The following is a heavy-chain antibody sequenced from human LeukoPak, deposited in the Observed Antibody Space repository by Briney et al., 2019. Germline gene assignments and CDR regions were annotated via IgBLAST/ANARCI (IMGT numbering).Heavy chain of an antibody. J-gene: IGHJ4*02. CDR3: ARTPSGLRYFDWLLHFDY. D-gene: IGHD3-9*01. Sequence: GGSLRLSCAASGFTFSSYAMSWVRQAPGKGLEWVSAISGSGGSTYYADSVKGRFTISRDNSKNTLYLQMNSLRAEDTAVYYCARTPSGLRYFDWLLHFDYWGQGTLVTVSS. CDR2: ISGSGGST. V-gene: IGHV3-23*01. CDR1: GFTFSSYA.